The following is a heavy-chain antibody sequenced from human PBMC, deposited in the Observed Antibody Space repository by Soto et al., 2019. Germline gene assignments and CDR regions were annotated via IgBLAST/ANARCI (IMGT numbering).Heavy chain of an antibody. Sequence: AASVKVSCKASGYTFTSYGISWVRQAPGQGLEWMGWISAYNGNTNYAQKLQGRVTMTTDTSTSTAYMELRNLESDDTALYYCGYVGGYSTGDYSFDLWGQGTPVTV. V-gene: IGHV1-18*04. D-gene: IGHD5-18*01. CDR3: GYVGGYSTGDYSFDL. CDR1: GYTFTSYG. CDR2: ISAYNGNT. J-gene: IGHJ4*02.